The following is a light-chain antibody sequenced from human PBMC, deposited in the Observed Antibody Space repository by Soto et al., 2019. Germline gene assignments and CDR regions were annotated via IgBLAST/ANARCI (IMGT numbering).Light chain of an antibody. Sequence: DIQMTHSPSTLSASVGDRVTITCRASQSISSWLAWYQQKPGKAPKLLIYKASSLESGVPSRFSGSGSGTEFTLTISSLQPDDFATYYCQQYNSYWGTFGQGTKV. J-gene: IGKJ1*01. CDR1: QSISSW. CDR3: QQYNSYWGT. CDR2: KAS. V-gene: IGKV1-5*03.